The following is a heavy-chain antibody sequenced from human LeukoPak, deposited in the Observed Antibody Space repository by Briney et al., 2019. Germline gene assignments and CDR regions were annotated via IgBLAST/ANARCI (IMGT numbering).Heavy chain of an antibody. V-gene: IGHV1-2*02. J-gene: IGHJ5*02. D-gene: IGHD3-22*01. Sequence: ASVKVSCKASGYTFTGYYMHWVRQAPGQGLEWMGWINPNSGGTNYAQKFQGRVIMTRDTSISTAYMELSRLRSDDTAVYYCARGGYYYDSSGGNWFDPWGQGTLVTVSS. CDR1: GYTFTGYY. CDR3: ARGGYYYDSSGGNWFDP. CDR2: INPNSGGT.